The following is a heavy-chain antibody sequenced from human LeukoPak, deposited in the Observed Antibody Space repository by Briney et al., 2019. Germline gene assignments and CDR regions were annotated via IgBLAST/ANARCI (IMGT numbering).Heavy chain of an antibody. CDR1: GFTFSDYY. D-gene: IGHD2-2*01. J-gene: IGHJ6*02. CDR2: ISSSGSTI. Sequence: GGSLRLSCAASGFTFSDYYMSWLRQAPGKGLEWVSYISSSGSTIYYADSVKGRFTISRDNAKNSLYLQMNSLRAEDTAVYYCARWGVVPAAEAMATYYYGMDVWGQGTTVTVSS. V-gene: IGHV3-11*01. CDR3: ARWGVVPAAEAMATYYYGMDV.